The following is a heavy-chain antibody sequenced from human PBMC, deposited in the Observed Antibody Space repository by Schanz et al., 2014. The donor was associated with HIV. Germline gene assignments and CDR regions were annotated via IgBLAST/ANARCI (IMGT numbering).Heavy chain of an antibody. CDR3: AKPEYDSRGNSQSHFDS. V-gene: IGHV3-23*01. D-gene: IGHD3-22*01. Sequence: EVQLLDSGGGLVQPGGSLRLSCVASGFSFLRYEMSWVRQAPGKGLEWLSTLSGSGDRTYYADSVKGRVTISRDNSKNTLYLQMNSLRVEDTAVYYCAKPEYDSRGNSQSHFDSWGQGTLVTVSS. J-gene: IGHJ4*02. CDR1: GFSFLRYE. CDR2: LSGSGDRT.